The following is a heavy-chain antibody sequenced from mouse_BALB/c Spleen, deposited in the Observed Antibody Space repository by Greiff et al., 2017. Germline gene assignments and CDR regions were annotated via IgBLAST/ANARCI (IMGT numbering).Heavy chain of an antibody. CDR1: GYSFTSYY. Sequence: VQLQQSGPELVKPGASVKISCKASGYSFTSYYMHWVKQSHGKSLEWIGYIDPFNGGTSYNQKFKGKATLTVDKSSSTAYMHLSSLTSEDSAVYYCARTLNGNFYAMDYWGQGTSVTVSS. J-gene: IGHJ4*01. V-gene: IGHV1S135*01. CDR3: ARTLNGNFYAMDY. D-gene: IGHD2-1*01. CDR2: IDPFNGGT.